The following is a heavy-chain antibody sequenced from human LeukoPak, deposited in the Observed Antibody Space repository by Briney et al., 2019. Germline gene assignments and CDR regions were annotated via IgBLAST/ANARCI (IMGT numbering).Heavy chain of an antibody. CDR1: GFTFSSYW. J-gene: IGHJ4*02. CDR2: IKQDGSEK. CDR3: AKDSAATRSGGYFDY. D-gene: IGHD1-26*01. Sequence: GGSLRLSCAASGFTFSSYWMSWVRQAPGKGLEWVANIKQDGSEKYYVDSVKGRFTISRDNAKNSLYLQMNSLRAEDTAFYYCAKDSAATRSGGYFDYWGQGTLVTVSS. V-gene: IGHV3-7*03.